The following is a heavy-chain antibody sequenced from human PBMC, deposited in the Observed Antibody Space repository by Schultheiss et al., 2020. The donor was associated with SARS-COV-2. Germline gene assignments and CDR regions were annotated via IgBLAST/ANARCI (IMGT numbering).Heavy chain of an antibody. CDR1: GFTFSSYA. CDR3: ASLLNYYDSSGYYYGAFDI. Sequence: GGSLRLSCAASGFTFSSYAMSWVRQAPGKGLEWVSAISGSGGSTYYADSVKGRFTISRDNSKNTLYLQMNSLRAEDTAVYYCASLLNYYDSSGYYYGAFDIWGQGTMVTVSS. V-gene: IGHV3-23*01. D-gene: IGHD3-22*01. CDR2: ISGSGGST. J-gene: IGHJ3*02.